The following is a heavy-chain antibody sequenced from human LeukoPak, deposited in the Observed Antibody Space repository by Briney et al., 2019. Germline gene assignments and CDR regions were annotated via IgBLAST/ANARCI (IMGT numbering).Heavy chain of an antibody. V-gene: IGHV4-39*01. D-gene: IGHD3-16*01. CDR2: ISYSGSI. Sequence: SETLSLTCTVSGGSISSRPYYWVWVRRPPGKGLEWIGSISYSGSIHYNPSLNSRVTISVDTSKNHFSLRLSSVTAADTAVYYCATLEIGDYYFDYWGQGTLVTVSS. CDR1: GGSISSRPYY. CDR3: ATLEIGDYYFDY. J-gene: IGHJ4*02.